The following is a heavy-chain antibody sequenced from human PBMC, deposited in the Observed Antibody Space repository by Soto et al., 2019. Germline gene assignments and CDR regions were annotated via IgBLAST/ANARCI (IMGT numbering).Heavy chain of an antibody. CDR2: IDLGDSDT. Sequence: GESLKTSFKGPGFSFTSFWISWVRQMPGQGPGWMGRIDLGDSDTNYSPSFQGDVTISPDKSISTASQQWSSLKATDTAMYYCARLGDIVVVPAAWYYGMDVWGQGTTVTVSS. CDR1: GFSFTSFW. V-gene: IGHV5-10-1*01. CDR3: ARLGDIVVVPAAWYYGMDV. J-gene: IGHJ6*02. D-gene: IGHD2-2*01.